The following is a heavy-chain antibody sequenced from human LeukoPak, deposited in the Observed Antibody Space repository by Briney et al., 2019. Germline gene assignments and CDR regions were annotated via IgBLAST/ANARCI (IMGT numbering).Heavy chain of an antibody. CDR1: GGSISSYY. CDR3: ARLGVPPENDILTGYYPYYYYGMDV. V-gene: IGHV4-59*08. CDR2: IYYSGST. J-gene: IGHJ6*02. D-gene: IGHD3-9*01. Sequence: SETLSLTCTVSGGSISSYYWSWIRQPPGKGLEWIGYIYYSGSTNYNPSLKRRVTISVDTSKNHFSLTLSSVTAADTAVYYCARLGVPPENDILTGYYPYYYYGMDVWGQGTTVTVSS.